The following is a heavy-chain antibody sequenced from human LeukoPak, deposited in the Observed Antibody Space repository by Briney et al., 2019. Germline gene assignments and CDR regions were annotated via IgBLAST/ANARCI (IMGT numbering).Heavy chain of an antibody. CDR3: ARDQIKSGYSYGETFAY. CDR1: GGTFSSYA. V-gene: IGHV1-69*05. Sequence: SVKVSCKASGGTFSSYAISWVRQAPGQGLEWMGGIIPIFGTANYAQKFQGRVTITTDESTSTAYMELSSLRSEDTAVYYCARDQIKSGYSYGETFAYWGQGTLVTVSS. J-gene: IGHJ4*02. D-gene: IGHD5-18*01. CDR2: IIPIFGTA.